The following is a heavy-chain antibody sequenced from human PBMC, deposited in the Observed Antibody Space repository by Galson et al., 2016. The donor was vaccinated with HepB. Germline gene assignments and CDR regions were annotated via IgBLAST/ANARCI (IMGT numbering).Heavy chain of an antibody. J-gene: IGHJ3*01. CDR1: GFTFSSYA. V-gene: IGHV3-23*01. CDR2: VSGSGTST. D-gene: IGHD2-2*01. CDR3: AKEGVAYTTTWFSAFDF. Sequence: SLRLSCAVSGFTFSSYAMSWVRQAPGKGLEWVSAVSGSGTSTYYADSVKGRFTISRDNSKSTLYLQMNSLRVEDTAVYYCAKEGVAYTTTWFSAFDFWGQGTMVTVSS.